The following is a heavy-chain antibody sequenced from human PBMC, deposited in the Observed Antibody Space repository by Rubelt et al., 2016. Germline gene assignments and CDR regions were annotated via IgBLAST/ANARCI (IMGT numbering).Heavy chain of an antibody. Sequence: QVELQASGPGLVKPSQTLSLTCIVSGGSISPDDYYWGWIRQHPGKGLEWIGYIYNSATNHYKPSLKSQVTISADQSQNQFSRTLSSVTAADTAVYYCAGALAGYASGRGWFDPWGQGTLVTVSS. CDR2: IYNSATN. CDR1: GGSISPDDYY. J-gene: IGHJ5*02. V-gene: IGHV4-31*01. D-gene: IGHD3-10*01. CDR3: AGALAGYASGRGWFDP.